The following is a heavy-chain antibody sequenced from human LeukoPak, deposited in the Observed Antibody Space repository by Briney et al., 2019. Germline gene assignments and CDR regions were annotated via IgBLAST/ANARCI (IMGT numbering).Heavy chain of an antibody. CDR3: ARGRALLLP. V-gene: IGHV1-18*01. CDR2: ISAYNGNT. Sequence: VASVKVSCKASNNTLSNNGITWVRQAPGQGLEWMGWISAYNGNTNYAQKLQGRVTMTTDTSTSTAYMELRSLRSDDTAVYYCARGRALLLPWGQGTLVTVSS. J-gene: IGHJ5*02. CDR1: NNTLSNNG.